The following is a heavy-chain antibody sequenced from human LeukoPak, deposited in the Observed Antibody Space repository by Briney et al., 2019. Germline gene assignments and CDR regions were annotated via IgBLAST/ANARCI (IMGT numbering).Heavy chain of an antibody. CDR1: GFTFSSFW. CDR2: ISDSGGRT. J-gene: IGHJ4*02. Sequence: GGSLRLSCAASGFTFSSFWMTWVRQAPGKGLEWVAGISDSGGRTNYADSVKGRFTISRDNPKNTLYPQMNSLRAEDTAVYFCAKRGVVIRVILVGFHKEAYYFDSWGQGALVTVSS. V-gene: IGHV3-23*01. D-gene: IGHD3-22*01. CDR3: AKRGVVIRVILVGFHKEAYYFDS.